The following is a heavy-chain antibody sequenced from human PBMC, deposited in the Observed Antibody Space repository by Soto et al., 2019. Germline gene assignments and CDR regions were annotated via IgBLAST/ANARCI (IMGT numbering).Heavy chain of an antibody. D-gene: IGHD2-2*01. CDR1: GFTFSSYW. Sequence: EVQLVESGGGLVPPGGSLRLSCAASGFTFSSYWMSWGRQAPGKGLEWVANIKQDGSEKYYVDSVKGRFTISRASAKNSLYLQMNSLRAEDPAVYDCASRYHLHTPNCYCVQGTLITVSS. V-gene: IGHV3-7*01. CDR2: IKQDGSEK. CDR3: ASRYHLHTPNCY. J-gene: IGHJ4*02.